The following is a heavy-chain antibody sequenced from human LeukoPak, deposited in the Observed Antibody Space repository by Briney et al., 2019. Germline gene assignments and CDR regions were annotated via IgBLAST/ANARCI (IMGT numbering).Heavy chain of an antibody. CDR3: ARVIMSGRYFHHLDY. V-gene: IGHV1-46*01. CDR2: INPSSGSP. Sequence: ASVKVSCKASGYSFTTYYIHWVRQAPGQGLEWLGIINPSSGSPSYAPKFQNRVTMTRDMSTSTVYMEVNSLRSEDTAVYYCARVIMSGRYFHHLDYWGQGTLVTVSS. D-gene: IGHD1-26*01. J-gene: IGHJ4*02. CDR1: GYSFTTYY.